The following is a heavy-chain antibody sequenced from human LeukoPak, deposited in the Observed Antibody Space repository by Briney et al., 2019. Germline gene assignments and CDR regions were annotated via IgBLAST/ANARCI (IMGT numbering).Heavy chain of an antibody. D-gene: IGHD3-10*01. CDR2: ISADGAT. CDR1: RFTFSSYA. Sequence: GGSLTLSCETSRFTFSSYAMSWVRQVPGKGLQWVAAISADGATYHAESVRGRFAISRDNSKSTTYLQMNSLRAEDTAIYFCANFGTADHPRNRGGYWGQGTVVTVSS. CDR3: ANFGTADHPRNRGGY. J-gene: IGHJ4*02. V-gene: IGHV3-23*01.